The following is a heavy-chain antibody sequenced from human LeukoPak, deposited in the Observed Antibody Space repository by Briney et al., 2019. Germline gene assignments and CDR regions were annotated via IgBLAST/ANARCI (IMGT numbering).Heavy chain of an antibody. CDR3: ARCPPSGSYACVH. Sequence: ASVKVSCKASGGTFSSYAISWVRLAPGQGLEWMGGIIPIFGTANYAQKFQGRVTITADESTSTAYMELSSLRSEDTAVYYCARCPPSGSYACVHWGQGTLVTVSS. CDR1: GGTFSSYA. V-gene: IGHV1-69*01. CDR2: IIPIFGTA. D-gene: IGHD1-26*01. J-gene: IGHJ1*01.